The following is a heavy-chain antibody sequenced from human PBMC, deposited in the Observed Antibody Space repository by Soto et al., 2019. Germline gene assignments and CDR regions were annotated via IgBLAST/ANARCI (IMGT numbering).Heavy chain of an antibody. Sequence: GASVKVSCKASGGIFSSYTISWVRQAPGQRLEWMGRIIASNGNTNYSQKFQGRVTITRDKSASTAYMELSSLRSEDTAVYYCARDPGYRYGNTWGQGTLVTSPQ. V-gene: IGHV1-3*01. CDR3: ARDPGYRYGNT. J-gene: IGHJ5*02. CDR1: GGIFSSYT. D-gene: IGHD5-18*01. CDR2: IIASNGNT.